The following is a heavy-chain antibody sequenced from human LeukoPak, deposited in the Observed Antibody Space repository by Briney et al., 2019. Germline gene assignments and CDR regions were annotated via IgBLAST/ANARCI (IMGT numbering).Heavy chain of an antibody. J-gene: IGHJ4*02. D-gene: IGHD1-26*01. V-gene: IGHV3-7*01. CDR1: GFSFSSYW. CDR2: TNQDGSEK. Sequence: GGSLRLSCAASGFSFSSYWMSWVRQAPGKGLEWVAHTNQDGSEKYYADSVRGRFTISRDNAKNSLYLQMNSLSAGDTAVYYCARAPRGGYSGSHVDAWGQGTLVTVSS. CDR3: ARAPRGGYSGSHVDA.